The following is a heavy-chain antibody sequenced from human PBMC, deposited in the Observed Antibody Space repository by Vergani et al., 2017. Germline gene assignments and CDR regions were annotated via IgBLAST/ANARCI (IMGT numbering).Heavy chain of an antibody. CDR3: AKDPSSPTVTSDYYYYYGMNV. Sequence: QVHLVESGGGVVQPGRSLTLSCVASGFSFRGHGMHWVRQAPGKGLEWVAMISYDGDRRDYGDFAKGRFTISRDSSKTVYLQMNSLRVEDTAMYYCAKDPSSPTVTSDYYYYYGMNVWGQGTTVTVSS. J-gene: IGHJ6*02. CDR1: GFSFRGHG. D-gene: IGHD4-11*01. CDR2: ISYDGDRR. V-gene: IGHV3-30*18.